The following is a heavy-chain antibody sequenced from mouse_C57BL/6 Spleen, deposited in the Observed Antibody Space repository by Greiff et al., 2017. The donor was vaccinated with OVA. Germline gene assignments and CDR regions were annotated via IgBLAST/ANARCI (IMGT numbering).Heavy chain of an antibody. CDR3: ARPLDGYYHY. V-gene: IGHV1-66*01. CDR2: IYPGSGNT. J-gene: IGHJ2*01. D-gene: IGHD2-3*01. Sequence: QVQLQQSGPELVKPGASVKISCKASGYSFTSYYIHWVKQRPGQGLEWIGWIYPGSGNTKYNEKFKGKATLTADTSSSTAYMQLSSLTSEDSAVYYCARPLDGYYHYWGQGTTLTVSS. CDR1: GYSFTSYY.